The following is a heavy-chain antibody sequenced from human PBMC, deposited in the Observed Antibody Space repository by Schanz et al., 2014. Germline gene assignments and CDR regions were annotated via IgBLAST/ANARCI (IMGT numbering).Heavy chain of an antibody. J-gene: IGHJ6*02. CDR3: AKDRDDSSWYYYYYGMDV. CDR1: GFTFSNYG. V-gene: IGHV3-30*18. D-gene: IGHD3-22*01. Sequence: QVQLVESGGGVVQPGRSLRLSCAASGFTFSNYGLHWVRQAPGKGLEWVTVISYDGNNKDYADSVKGRFTISRDNSKNTLYLQMNSLRAEDTAVYYCAKDRDDSSWYYYYYGMDVWGQGTTVTVSS. CDR2: ISYDGNNK.